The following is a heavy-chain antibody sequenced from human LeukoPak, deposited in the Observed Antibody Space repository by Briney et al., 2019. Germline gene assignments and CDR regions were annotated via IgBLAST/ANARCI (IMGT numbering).Heavy chain of an antibody. D-gene: IGHD3-10*01. V-gene: IGHV4-59*01. CDR2: IYYSGST. CDR1: GGSISSYY. CDR3: ATSTRGYMDV. Sequence: TSETLSLTCTVSGGSISSYYWSWIRQPPGKGLEWIGYIYYSGSTNYNPSLKSRVTISVDTSKNQFSLKLSSVTAADTAVYYCATSTRGYMDVWGKGTTVTVSS. J-gene: IGHJ6*03.